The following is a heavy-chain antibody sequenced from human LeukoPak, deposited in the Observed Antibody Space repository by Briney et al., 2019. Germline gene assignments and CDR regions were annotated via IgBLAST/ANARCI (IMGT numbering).Heavy chain of an antibody. CDR1: GFTFSSYG. J-gene: IGHJ4*02. CDR3: ARDLSAGRYFDY. D-gene: IGHD5-24*01. Sequence: GGSLRLSCAASGFTFSSYGMHWVRQAPGKGVEWVAVIWYDGSNKYYADSVKGRFTISRDNSKNTLYLQMNSLRAEDTAVYYCARDLSAGRYFDYWGQGTLVTVSS. V-gene: IGHV3-33*01. CDR2: IWYDGSNK.